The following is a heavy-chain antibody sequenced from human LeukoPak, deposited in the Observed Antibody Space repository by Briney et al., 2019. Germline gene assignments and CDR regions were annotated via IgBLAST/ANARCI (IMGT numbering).Heavy chain of an antibody. V-gene: IGHV4-39*01. CDR1: GGSISSRSYY. CDR3: TRLVHYYYYYMDV. CDR2: IYYSGST. J-gene: IGHJ6*03. Sequence: SETLSLTCNVSGGSISSRSYYWAWIRQPPGKGLEWIGTIYYSGSTYYNPSLKSRVTISVDTSKNQFSLKVSSVTAADTAVYYCTRLVHYYYYYMDVWGKGTTVTVSS.